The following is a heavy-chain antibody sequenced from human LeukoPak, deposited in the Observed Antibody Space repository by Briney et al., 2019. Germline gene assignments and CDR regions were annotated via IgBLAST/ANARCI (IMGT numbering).Heavy chain of an antibody. CDR3: ARSWGLKGYYFDY. CDR1: GGSISSSSYY. J-gene: IGHJ4*02. Sequence: SETLSLTCTVSGGSISSSSYYWGWIRQSPGKGLEWIGSIYYSGSTYYNPSLKSRVTISVDTSKNQFSLKLSSVTAADTAVYSCARSWGLKGYYFDYWGQGILVTVSS. D-gene: IGHD7-27*01. V-gene: IGHV4-39*01. CDR2: IYYSGST.